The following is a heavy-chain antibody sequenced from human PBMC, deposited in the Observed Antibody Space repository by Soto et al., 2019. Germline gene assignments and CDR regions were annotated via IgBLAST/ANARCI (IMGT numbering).Heavy chain of an antibody. D-gene: IGHD3-16*01. V-gene: IGHV4-59*01. Sequence: SDTLSLTCTVSGGSIGSYYWSWVRQPPGKGLEWIGYIYYSGSTNYNPSLKSRVTMSVDTSQIQFSLKLSSVTAADTAVYYCARGWGYTHYYYYMDVWGKGTTVTVSS. J-gene: IGHJ6*03. CDR2: IYYSGST. CDR3: ARGWGYTHYYYYMDV. CDR1: GGSIGSYY.